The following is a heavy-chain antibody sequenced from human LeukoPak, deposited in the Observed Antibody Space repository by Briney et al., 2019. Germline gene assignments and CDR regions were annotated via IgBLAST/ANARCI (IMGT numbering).Heavy chain of an antibody. V-gene: IGHV3-23*01. J-gene: IGHJ4*02. CDR1: GFTFSNYA. Sequence: GGSLRLSCAASGFTFSNYAMSWVRQAPGKGLEWVSTISASGGSTYYADSVEGRFTISRDNSKNTLYLQMNSLRAEDTAVYYCAKYLMPRTAMRGGLDYWGQGTLVTVSS. CDR2: ISASGGST. CDR3: AKYLMPRTAMRGGLDY. D-gene: IGHD2-2*01.